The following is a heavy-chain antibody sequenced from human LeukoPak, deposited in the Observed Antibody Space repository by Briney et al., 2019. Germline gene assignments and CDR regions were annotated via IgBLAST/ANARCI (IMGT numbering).Heavy chain of an antibody. CDR2: IRYDGSNK. Sequence: GGSLTLSCAASGFTFSSYGMHWVRQAPGKGLEWVAFIRYDGSNKYYADSVKGRFTISRDNSKNTLYLQMNSLRAEDTAVYYCAKDLDGGNSNFDYWGQGTLVTVSS. CDR3: AKDLDGGNSNFDY. CDR1: GFTFSSYG. V-gene: IGHV3-30*02. J-gene: IGHJ4*02. D-gene: IGHD4-23*01.